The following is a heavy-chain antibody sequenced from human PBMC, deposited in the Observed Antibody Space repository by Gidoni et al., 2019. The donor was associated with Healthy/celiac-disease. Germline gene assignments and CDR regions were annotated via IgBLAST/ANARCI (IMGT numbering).Heavy chain of an antibody. V-gene: IGHV3-15*01. CDR2: IKSKTDGGTT. CDR3: TTDRSATEGY. J-gene: IGHJ4*02. Sequence: EVPLVESGGGLVKPGGSLRLSCSASGFPFSNAWMSWVRQAPGKGREWVGRIKSKTDGGTTDYAAPVKGRFTISRDDSKNTLYLQMNSLKTEDTAVYYCTTDRSATEGYWGQGTLVTVSS. CDR1: GFPFSNAW.